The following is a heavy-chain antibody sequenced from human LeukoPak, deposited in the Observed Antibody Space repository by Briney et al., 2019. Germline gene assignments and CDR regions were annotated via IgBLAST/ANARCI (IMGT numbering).Heavy chain of an antibody. V-gene: IGHV3-64*01. Sequence: AGGSLRLSCAASGFTFSNYAMHWVRQAPGKGLEYVSTISSDGGSTSYANSVKGRFTISRDNYKNTLYLQMGSLRAEDMAVYYCARAGSSFAWVWFDPWGQGTLVSVSS. CDR3: ARAGSSFAWVWFDP. CDR2: ISSDGGST. CDR1: GFTFSNYA. D-gene: IGHD6-13*01. J-gene: IGHJ5*02.